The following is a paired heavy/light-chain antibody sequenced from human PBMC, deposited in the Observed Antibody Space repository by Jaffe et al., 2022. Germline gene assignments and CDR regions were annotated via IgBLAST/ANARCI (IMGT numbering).Light chain of an antibody. V-gene: IGLV2-23*01. CDR1: SSDVGSYNL. J-gene: IGLJ1*01. CDR3: CSYAGSSTWV. Sequence: QSALTQPASVSGSPGQSITISCTGTSSDVGSYNLVSWYQQHPGKAPKLMIYEGSKRPSGVSNRFSGSKSGNTASLTISGLQAEDEADYYCCSYAGSSTWVFGTGTKVTVL. CDR2: EGS.
Heavy chain of an antibody. CDR1: GYTFTSYA. Sequence: QVQLVQSGSELKKPGASVKVSCKASGYTFTSYAMNWVRQAPGQGLEWMGWINTNTGNPTYAQGFTGRFVFSLDTSVSTAYLQISSLKAEDTAVYYCARGGRGMVRGVIITSWRSDYWGQGTLVTVSS. J-gene: IGHJ4*02. CDR3: ARGGRGMVRGVIITSWRSDY. V-gene: IGHV7-4-1*02. D-gene: IGHD3-10*01. CDR2: INTNTGNP.